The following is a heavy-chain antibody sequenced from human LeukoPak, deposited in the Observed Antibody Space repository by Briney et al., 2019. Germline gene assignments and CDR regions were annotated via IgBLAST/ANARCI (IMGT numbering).Heavy chain of an antibody. V-gene: IGHV4-4*07. CDR1: GGSISSYY. J-gene: IGHJ5*02. Sequence: ETLSLTCTVSGGSISSYYWSWIRQPAGKGLEWIGRIYTSGSTNYNPSLKSRVTMSVDTSKNQFSLRLSSVTAADTAVYYCARDLSSRNWFDPWGQGTLVTVSS. D-gene: IGHD2-15*01. CDR3: ARDLSSRNWFDP. CDR2: IYTSGST.